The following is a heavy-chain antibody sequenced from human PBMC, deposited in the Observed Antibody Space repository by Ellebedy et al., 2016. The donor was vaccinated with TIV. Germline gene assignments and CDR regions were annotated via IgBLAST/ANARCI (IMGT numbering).Heavy chain of an antibody. CDR1: GFPYSFYW. J-gene: IGHJ4*02. Sequence: GESLKISCAGSGFPYSFYWMSWVRQAPGKGPEWVANINKDGSEKFYVDSVKGRFTISRDNAKNSLYLQMNSLGAEDTAVYYCASPPGVVALWGQGTLVTVSS. D-gene: IGHD3-10*01. CDR3: ASPPGVVAL. CDR2: INKDGSEK. V-gene: IGHV3-7*03.